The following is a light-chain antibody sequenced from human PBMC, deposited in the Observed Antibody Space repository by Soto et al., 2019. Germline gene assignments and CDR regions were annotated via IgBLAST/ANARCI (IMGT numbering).Light chain of an antibody. CDR2: GAS. V-gene: IGKV3-20*01. J-gene: IGKJ1*01. CDR3: QEYGSSRS. CDR1: QSVSSSY. Sequence: EIVLTQSPGTLSLSPGERATLSCRASQSVSSSYLARYQQKPGQAPRLLIYGASSRATGIADRFSGGGSGTDFTLTISRLEPEDFAVYYCQEYGSSRSFGQGTKVEI.